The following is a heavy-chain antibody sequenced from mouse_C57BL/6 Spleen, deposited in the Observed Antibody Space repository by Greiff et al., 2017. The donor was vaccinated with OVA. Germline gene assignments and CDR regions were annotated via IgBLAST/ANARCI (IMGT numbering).Heavy chain of an antibody. D-gene: IGHD2-4*01. J-gene: IGHJ1*03. CDR3: ARLNYDLRNFDV. V-gene: IGHV7-3*01. CDR2: IRNKANGYTT. Sequence: EVQLVESGGGLVQPGGSLSLSCAASGFTFTDYYMSWVRQPPGKALEWLGFIRNKANGYTTEYNASVKGRFTISRDNSQSCLYLQMNALIAEDSATYYCARLNYDLRNFDVWGTGTTVTVSS. CDR1: GFTFTDYY.